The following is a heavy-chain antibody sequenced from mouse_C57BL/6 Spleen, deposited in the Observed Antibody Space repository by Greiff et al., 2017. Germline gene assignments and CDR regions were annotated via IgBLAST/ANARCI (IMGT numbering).Heavy chain of an antibody. Sequence: QVQLKQSGPELVKPGASVKISCKASGYSFTSYYIHWVKQRPGQGLEWIGWIYPGSGNTKYNEKFKGKATLTADTSSSTAYMQLSSLTSEDSAVYYCARKRDSSMDYWGQGTSVTVSS. V-gene: IGHV1-66*01. CDR3: ARKRDSSMDY. CDR1: GYSFTSYY. J-gene: IGHJ4*01. CDR2: IYPGSGNT.